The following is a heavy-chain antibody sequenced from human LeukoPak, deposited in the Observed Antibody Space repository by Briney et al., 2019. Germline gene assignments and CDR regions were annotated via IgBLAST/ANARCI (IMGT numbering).Heavy chain of an antibody. CDR2: MNPNSGNT. CDR3: ARGVYCSSTSCEDGGFDP. CDR1: GYAFTSYD. J-gene: IGHJ5*02. Sequence: GASVKVSCKASGYAFTSYDINWVRQATGQGLEWMGWMNPNSGNTGYAQKFQGRVTMTRNTSISTAYMELSSLRFEDTAVYYCARGVYCSSTSCEDGGFDPWAREPWSPSPQ. D-gene: IGHD2-2*01. V-gene: IGHV1-8*01.